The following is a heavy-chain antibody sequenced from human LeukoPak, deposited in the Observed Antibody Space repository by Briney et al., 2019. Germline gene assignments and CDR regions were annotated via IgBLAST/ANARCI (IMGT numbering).Heavy chain of an antibody. CDR2: ISSSSSYI. V-gene: IGHV3-21*01. D-gene: IGHD3-10*01. CDR3: ARQLMVRGVTYYYYGMDV. CDR1: GFTFSSYS. J-gene: IGHJ6*02. Sequence: PGGSLRLSCAASGFTFSSYSMNWVRQAPGKGLEWVSSISSSSSYIYYADSVKGRFTISRDNAKNSLYLQMNSLRAEDTAVYYCARQLMVRGVTYYYYGMDVWGQGTTVTVSS.